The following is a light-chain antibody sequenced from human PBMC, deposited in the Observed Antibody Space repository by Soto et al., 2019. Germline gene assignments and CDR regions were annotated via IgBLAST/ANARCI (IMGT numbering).Light chain of an antibody. CDR1: QSVGSD. Sequence: ELEMTQSPATLSVSPGERATLSCRPSQSVGSDLAWYQQQPRQAPRLVIYDIFTRATRAPTRSHGRGSGTEFSLSISGLHSGDFAVYYCQQYNSWPLNVGGGTKV. CDR2: DIF. V-gene: IGKV3D-15*01. CDR3: QQYNSWPLN. J-gene: IGKJ4*01.